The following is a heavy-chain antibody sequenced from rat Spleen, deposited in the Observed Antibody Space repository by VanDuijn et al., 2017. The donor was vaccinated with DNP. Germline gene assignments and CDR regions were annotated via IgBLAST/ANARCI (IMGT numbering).Heavy chain of an antibody. CDR3: ATHNYYFDY. D-gene: IGHD1-11*01. J-gene: IGHJ2*01. CDR2: IPNSGGST. Sequence: EVQLVESGGGLVQPGRSLKLSCAASGFTFSNYGMAWVRQAPTKGLEWVASIPNSGGSTYYPDSVKGRFTISRDNAKSTLYLQMDSLRSEDTATYYCATHNYYFDYWGQGVMVTVSS. V-gene: IGHV5S13*01. CDR1: GFTFSNYG.